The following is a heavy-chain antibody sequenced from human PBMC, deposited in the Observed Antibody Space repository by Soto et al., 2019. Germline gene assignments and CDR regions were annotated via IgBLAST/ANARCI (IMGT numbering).Heavy chain of an antibody. CDR1: GGTFSSYA. CDR2: IIPIFGTA. V-gene: IGHV1-69*01. Sequence: SVKVSCKAPGGTFSSYAISWVRQAPGQGLEWMGGIIPIFGTANYAQKFQGRVTITADESTSTAYMELSSLRSEDTVVYYCARSGRNSYGYYYYYGMEVLRQGTTVAVSS. CDR3: ARSGRNSYGYYYYYGMEV. J-gene: IGHJ6*02. D-gene: IGHD5-18*01.